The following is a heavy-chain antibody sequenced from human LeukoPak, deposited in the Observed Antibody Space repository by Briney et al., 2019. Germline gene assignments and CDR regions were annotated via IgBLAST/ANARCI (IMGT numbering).Heavy chain of an antibody. J-gene: IGHJ6*03. CDR3: ATGGPGYFDWLLQPYYYYYMDV. D-gene: IGHD3-9*01. CDR2: MNPNSGNT. V-gene: IGHV1-8*01. CDR1: GYTFTSYD. Sequence: ASVTVSCKASGYTFTSYDINRVRQATGQGLEWMGWMNPNSGNTGYAQKFQGRVTMTRNTSISTAYMELSSLRSEDTAVYYCATGGPGYFDWLLQPYYYYYMDVWGKGTTATVSS.